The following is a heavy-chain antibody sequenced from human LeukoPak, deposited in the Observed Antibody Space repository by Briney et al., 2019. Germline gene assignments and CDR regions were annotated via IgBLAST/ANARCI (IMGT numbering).Heavy chain of an antibody. D-gene: IGHD3-10*01. CDR1: GGSLSSSTYY. Sequence: PSETLSLTCSVSGGSLSSSTYYWGWIRQPPGKGLEWIRSIYYSGSTYYNPSLKSRVTISVDTSKNQFSLKLSSVTAADTAVYYCARLRTHWGPSYGSGSYRPPTPWYFDLWGRGTLVTVSS. V-gene: IGHV4-39*07. CDR2: IYYSGST. J-gene: IGHJ2*01. CDR3: ARLRTHWGPSYGSGSYRPPTPWYFDL.